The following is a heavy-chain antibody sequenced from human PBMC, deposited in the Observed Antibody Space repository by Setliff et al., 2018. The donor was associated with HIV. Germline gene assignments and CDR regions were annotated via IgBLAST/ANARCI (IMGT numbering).Heavy chain of an antibody. J-gene: IGHJ4*02. Sequence: ASVKVSCKASGYTFSSNYMHWVRQAPGQGLEWMGRIYPNSGGTNYAQKFQGRVTMTRDTSISTAYMELSRLRSDDTAVYYCAREAPAVVPTLLPDYWGQGTLVTVSS. CDR2: IYPNSGGT. CDR1: GYTFSSNY. D-gene: IGHD6-19*01. V-gene: IGHV1-2*06. CDR3: AREAPAVVPTLLPDY.